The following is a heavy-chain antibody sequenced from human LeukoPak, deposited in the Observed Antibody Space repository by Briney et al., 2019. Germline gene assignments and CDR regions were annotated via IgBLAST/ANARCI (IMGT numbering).Heavy chain of an antibody. CDR2: SYYSGST. J-gene: IGHJ4*02. V-gene: IGHV4-59*01. CDR3: SRDRSLGYFDY. Sequence: SETLSLTCTVSGASIVNYYWTWIRQAPGQGLEWLGYSYYSGSTQYNPSLEGRVTISVDTSKNQFSLKLDSVTAADTAVYYSSRDRSLGYFDYWGQGTVVTVSS. CDR1: GASIVNYY.